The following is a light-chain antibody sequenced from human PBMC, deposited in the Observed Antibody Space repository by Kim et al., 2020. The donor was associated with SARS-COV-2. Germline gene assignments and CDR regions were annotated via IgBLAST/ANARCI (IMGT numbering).Light chain of an antibody. V-gene: IGKV3-11*01. CDR3: QLRNQWPRT. J-gene: IGKJ1*01. CDR2: DAS. Sequence: EIVLTQSPATLSLSPGERATLSCRASQSIGTDLAWYQQKPGQAPRLFIYDASNRATGIPARFSDGGSGTDFTLTVSSLEPEDSAVYHCQLRNQWPRTFGQGTKVHIK. CDR1: QSIGTD.